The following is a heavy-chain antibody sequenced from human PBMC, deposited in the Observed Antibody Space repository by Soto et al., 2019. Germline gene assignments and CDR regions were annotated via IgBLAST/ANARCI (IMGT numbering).Heavy chain of an antibody. J-gene: IGHJ4*02. Sequence: ASVKVSCKTSGGTFSSYDINWLRQATGQGLEWMGWMNHNSGDTDYAQKFQGRVTMTRNTSISTAYMELSILRSEDTAVYYCARERTVAGNDYWGQGTLVTVSS. D-gene: IGHD6-19*01. CDR1: GGTFSSYD. CDR3: ARERTVAGNDY. CDR2: MNHNSGDT. V-gene: IGHV1-8*02.